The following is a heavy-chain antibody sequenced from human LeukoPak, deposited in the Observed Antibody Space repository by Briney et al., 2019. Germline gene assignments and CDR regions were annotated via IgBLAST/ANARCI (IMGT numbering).Heavy chain of an antibody. CDR2: MNPNSGNT. D-gene: IGHD5-18*01. V-gene: IGHV1-8*01. Sequence: ASVKVSCKASGYTFTSYDINWVRQATGQGLEWMGWMNPNSGNTGYAQKFQGRVTMTRNTSISTAYMELSSLRSEDTAVYYCANSYGSAIWFDPWGQGTLVTVSS. CDR3: ANSYGSAIWFDP. J-gene: IGHJ5*02. CDR1: GYTFTSYD.